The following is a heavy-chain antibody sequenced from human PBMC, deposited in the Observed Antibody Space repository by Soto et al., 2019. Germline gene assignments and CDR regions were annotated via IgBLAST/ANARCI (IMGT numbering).Heavy chain of an antibody. CDR1: GGTFSSYA. J-gene: IGHJ4*02. CDR2: IIPIFGTA. V-gene: IGHV1-69*13. D-gene: IGHD3-22*01. Sequence: GASVKVSCKASGGTFSSYAISWVRQAPGQGLEWMGGIIPIFGTANYAQKFQGRVTITADESTSTAYMELSSLRSEDTAVYYCARYWGYSSGYPFDYWRQGPLVTVSS. CDR3: ARYWGYSSGYPFDY.